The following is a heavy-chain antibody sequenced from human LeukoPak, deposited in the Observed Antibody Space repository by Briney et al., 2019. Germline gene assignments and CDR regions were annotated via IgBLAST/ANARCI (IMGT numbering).Heavy chain of an antibody. D-gene: IGHD1-14*01. V-gene: IGHV3-74*01. CDR3: SRDFNGRNDF. CDR1: GFTFSSNW. Sequence: GGSLRLSCAASGFTFSSNWMHWVRQGPGKGLVWVSRINPDGGRTDYAESVKGRFTISRDNAKNTLSLEMNSLGDEDTAVYYCSRDFNGRNDFWGQGTLVTVSS. J-gene: IGHJ4*02. CDR2: INPDGGRT.